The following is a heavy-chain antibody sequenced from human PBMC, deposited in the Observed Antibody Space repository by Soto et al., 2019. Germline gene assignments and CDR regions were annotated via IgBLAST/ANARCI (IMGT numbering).Heavy chain of an antibody. CDR2: INAGNCNT. CDR1: GYTFSSYA. J-gene: IGHJ4*02. D-gene: IGHD3-10*01. V-gene: IGHV1-3*01. CDR3: ASPSYGSGSYY. Sequence: QVQLVQSGAEVKKPGASVKVSCKASGYTFSSYALHWVRQAPGQRLEWMGWINAGNCNTKYSQKFQGRVTFTRDTSASTAYMELSSLRSADTAVSYCASPSYGSGSYYWGQGTLVTVSS.